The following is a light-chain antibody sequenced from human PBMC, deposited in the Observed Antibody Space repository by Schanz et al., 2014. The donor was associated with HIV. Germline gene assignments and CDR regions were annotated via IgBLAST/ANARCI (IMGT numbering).Light chain of an antibody. CDR3: SSYAGSNTWV. Sequence: QSVLTQPASVSGSPGQSITIPCTGTSSDVGGYNYVAWYQQHPGKAPKLMIYDVTDRPSGASSRFSGSKSGNTASLTISGLQVEDEADYYCSSYAGSNTWVFGGGTKLTVL. CDR1: SSDVGGYNY. J-gene: IGLJ3*02. V-gene: IGLV2-14*03. CDR2: DVT.